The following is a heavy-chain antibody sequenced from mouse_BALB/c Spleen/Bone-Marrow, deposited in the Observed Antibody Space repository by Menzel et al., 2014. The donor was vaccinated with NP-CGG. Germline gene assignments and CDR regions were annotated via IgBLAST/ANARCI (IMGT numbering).Heavy chain of an antibody. CDR3: ARHGGNYVYYAMDY. J-gene: IGHJ4*01. V-gene: IGHV5-12-1*01. CDR2: ISSGGGST. CDR1: GFAFSSYD. Sequence: EVQVVESGGGLVKPGGSLELSCAASGFAFSSYDMSWVRQTPEKRLEWVAYISSGGGSTYYPDTVKGRFTISRDNAKNTLYLQMSSLKSEDTAMYYCARHGGNYVYYAMDYWGQGTSVTVSS. D-gene: IGHD2-1*01.